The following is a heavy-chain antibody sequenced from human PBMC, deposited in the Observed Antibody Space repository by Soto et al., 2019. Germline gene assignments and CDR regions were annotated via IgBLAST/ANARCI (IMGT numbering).Heavy chain of an antibody. D-gene: IGHD1-26*01. CDR2: ISYDGSNK. CDR1: GFTFSSYG. CDR3: ALSVSGSYSGYFDY. V-gene: IGHV3-30*03. Sequence: QVQLVESGGGVVQPGRSLRLYCAASGFTFSSYGMHWVRQAPGKGLEWVAVISYDGSNKYYADSVKGRFTISRDNSKNTLYLQMNSLRAEDTAVYYCALSVSGSYSGYFDYWGQGTLVTVSS. J-gene: IGHJ4*02.